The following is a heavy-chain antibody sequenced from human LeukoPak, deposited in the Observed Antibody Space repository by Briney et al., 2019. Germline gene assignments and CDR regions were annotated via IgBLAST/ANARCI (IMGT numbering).Heavy chain of an antibody. CDR3: ARDHCTSSGCYEDYYYGLDV. D-gene: IGHD2-2*01. J-gene: IGHJ6*02. CDR1: GYTFTGYY. CDR2: INPNSGGT. Sequence: ASVKVSCKASGYTFTGYYMHWVRQAPGQGLEWMGWINPNSGGTNYAQKFQGRVTMTRDTSINTAYMELSRLRSDDTAVYYCARDHCTSSGCYEDYYYGLDVWGQGTTVTVSS. V-gene: IGHV1-2*02.